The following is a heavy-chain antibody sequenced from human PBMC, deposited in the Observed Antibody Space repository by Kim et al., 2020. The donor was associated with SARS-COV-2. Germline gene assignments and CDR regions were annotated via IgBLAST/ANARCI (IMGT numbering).Heavy chain of an antibody. Sequence: PGKGRFTISRDNSKNALYLQMNSLRAEDTAVYYCAKKEPGYSSSWTYFDYWGQGTLVTVSS. D-gene: IGHD6-13*01. J-gene: IGHJ4*02. V-gene: IGHV3-23*01. CDR3: AKKEPGYSSSWTYFDY.